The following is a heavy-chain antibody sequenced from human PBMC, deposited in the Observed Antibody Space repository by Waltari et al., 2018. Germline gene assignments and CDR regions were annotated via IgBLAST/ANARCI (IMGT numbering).Heavy chain of an antibody. CDR2: IATTSIFE. Sequence: ELQLVESGGGLVKPGGSLRLSCPAPGFTFSDFSMNWVRQPPGKGLEWVSSIATTSIFEFYADSVMGRFTISRDNAKNSLYLQLNSLRDEDTAVYYCARDAGNYMDVWGEGTTVTVSS. D-gene: IGHD3-10*01. CDR3: ARDAGNYMDV. CDR1: GFTFSDFS. V-gene: IGHV3-21*06. J-gene: IGHJ6*03.